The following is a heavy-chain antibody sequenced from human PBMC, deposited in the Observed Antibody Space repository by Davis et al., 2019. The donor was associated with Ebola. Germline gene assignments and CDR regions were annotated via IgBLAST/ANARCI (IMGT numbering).Heavy chain of an antibody. CDR2: ISAYNGNT. CDR3: ARDNGGSSPHYYYYYYGMDV. Sequence: ASVKVSCKASGYTFTSYDINWVRQATGQGLEWMGWISAYNGNTNYAQKLLGRVTMTTDTSTSTAYMELRSLRSDDTAVYYCARDNGGSSPHYYYYYYGMDVWGQGTTVTVSS. J-gene: IGHJ6*02. CDR1: GYTFTSYD. V-gene: IGHV1-18*01. D-gene: IGHD6-6*01.